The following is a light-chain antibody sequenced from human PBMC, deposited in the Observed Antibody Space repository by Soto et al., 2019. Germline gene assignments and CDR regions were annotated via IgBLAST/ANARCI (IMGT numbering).Light chain of an antibody. CDR1: QSVSSY. J-gene: IGKJ1*01. V-gene: IGKV3-15*01. CDR3: QQSDSWPRT. Sequence: EIVLTQSPATLSLSPGERATLSCRASQSVSSYLAWYQHKPGQAPRLLIYGASTRATGVPARFSGSGSGTEFTLTISSLQSEDFAVYYCQQSDSWPRTFGQGTKVEIK. CDR2: GAS.